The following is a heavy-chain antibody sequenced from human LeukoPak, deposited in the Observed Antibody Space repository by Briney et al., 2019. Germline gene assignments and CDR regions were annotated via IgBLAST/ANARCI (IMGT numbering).Heavy chain of an antibody. CDR1: GFIFSSFP. CDR3: ARLRYSSSWYYFDY. Sequence: GGSLRLSCAASGFIFSSFPMHWVRQASGKGLEWVAHIRTKANNYATIYAASVKGRFTIARDDSKNTAYLQMNSLKTEDTAVYYCARLRYSSSWYYFDYWGQGTLVTVSS. D-gene: IGHD6-13*01. V-gene: IGHV3-73*01. CDR2: IRTKANNYAT. J-gene: IGHJ4*02.